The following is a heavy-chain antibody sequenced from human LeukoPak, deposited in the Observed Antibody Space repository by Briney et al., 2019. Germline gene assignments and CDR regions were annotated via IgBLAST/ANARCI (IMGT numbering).Heavy chain of an antibody. V-gene: IGHV4-59*01. CDR1: GFNFSSYT. CDR3: ARTTMVRGTYYMDV. CDR2: IYYSGYT. Sequence: GSLRLSCAASGFNFSSYTMNWIRQPPGKGLEWIGYIYYSGYTNYNPSLKSRVTISVDTSKNQFSLKLSSVTAADTAVYYCARTTMVRGTYYMDVWGKGTTVTISS. D-gene: IGHD3-10*01. J-gene: IGHJ6*03.